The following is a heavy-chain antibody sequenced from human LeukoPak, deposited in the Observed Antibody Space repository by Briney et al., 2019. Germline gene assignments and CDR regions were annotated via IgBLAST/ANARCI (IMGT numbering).Heavy chain of an antibody. CDR3: ARGNYGGNSWDAFDI. CDR1: GYSISSGYY. D-gene: IGHD4-23*01. J-gene: IGHJ3*02. V-gene: IGHV4-38-2*02. Sequence: PSETLSLTCTVSGYSISSGYYWGWIRQPPGKGLEWIGSIYHSGSTYYNPSLKSRVTISVDTSKNQFSLKLSSVTAADTAVYYCARGNYGGNSWDAFDIWGQGTMVTVSS. CDR2: IYHSGST.